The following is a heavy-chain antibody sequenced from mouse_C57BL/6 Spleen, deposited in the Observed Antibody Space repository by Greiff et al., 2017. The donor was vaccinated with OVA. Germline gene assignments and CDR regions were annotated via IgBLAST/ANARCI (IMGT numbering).Heavy chain of an antibody. J-gene: IGHJ3*01. Sequence: EVKVVESGGGLVKPGGSLKLSCAASGFTFSSYTMSWVRQTPEKRLEWVATISVGGGNTYYPDSVKGRFTISRDNAKNTLYLQMSSLRSEDTALYYCARRALWGFAYWGQGTLVTVSA. CDR3: ARRALWGFAY. CDR2: ISVGGGNT. V-gene: IGHV5-9*01. CDR1: GFTFSSYT.